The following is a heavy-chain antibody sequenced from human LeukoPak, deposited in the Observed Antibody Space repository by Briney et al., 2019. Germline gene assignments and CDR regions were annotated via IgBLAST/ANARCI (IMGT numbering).Heavy chain of an antibody. CDR1: GFTFSYYA. CDR3: ARDLVGAPKAFDY. J-gene: IGHJ4*02. CDR2: INDNGGTT. Sequence: GGSLRLSCSASGFTFSYYAMHWVRQAPGKGLEYVSGINDNGGTTHYADSVKGRFTISRDNAKNSLYLQMNSLRAEDTAVYYCARDLVGAPKAFDYWGQGTLVTVSS. V-gene: IGHV3-64*04. D-gene: IGHD1-26*01.